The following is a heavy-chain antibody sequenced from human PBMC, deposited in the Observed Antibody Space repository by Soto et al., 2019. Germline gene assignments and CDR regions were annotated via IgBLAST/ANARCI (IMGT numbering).Heavy chain of an antibody. J-gene: IGHJ3*01. D-gene: IGHD2-15*01. Sequence: GGSLRLSCASSGFTFSSYSMNLVRQAPGKGLEWVSSISSSSSYIYYADSVKGRFTISRDNAKNSLYLQMNSLRAEDTAVYYCARVLPDRHVFDFWGQGTMVTVSS. CDR2: ISSSSSYI. V-gene: IGHV3-21*01. CDR3: ARVLPDRHVFDF. CDR1: GFTFSSYS.